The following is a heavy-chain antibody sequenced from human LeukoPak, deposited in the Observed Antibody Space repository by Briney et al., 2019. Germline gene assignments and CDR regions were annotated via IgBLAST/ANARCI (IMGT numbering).Heavy chain of an antibody. Sequence: GGSLRLSCAASGFTFSNYGMHWVRQAPGKGLEWVAFIRYDGSNKYYADSVKGRFTISRDNLKNTLYLQMNSLRAEDTAVYYCTRDPRRLDYWGQGTLVTVSS. CDR3: TRDPRRLDY. CDR1: GFTFSNYG. CDR2: IRYDGSNK. J-gene: IGHJ4*02. V-gene: IGHV3-30*02.